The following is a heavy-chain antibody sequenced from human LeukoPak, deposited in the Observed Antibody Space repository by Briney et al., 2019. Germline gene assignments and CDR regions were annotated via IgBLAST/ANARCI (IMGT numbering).Heavy chain of an antibody. J-gene: IGHJ4*02. D-gene: IGHD3-22*01. CDR3: AKGYYYDSSGYYCPFDY. CDR2: ISGSGGST. V-gene: IGHV3-23*01. Sequence: GGSLRLSCAASGFTFSSYAMSWVREAPGKGLEWVSAISGSGGSTYYADSVKGRFTISRDNSKNTLYLQMNSLRAEDTAVYYCAKGYYYDSSGYYCPFDYWGQGTLVAVSS. CDR1: GFTFSSYA.